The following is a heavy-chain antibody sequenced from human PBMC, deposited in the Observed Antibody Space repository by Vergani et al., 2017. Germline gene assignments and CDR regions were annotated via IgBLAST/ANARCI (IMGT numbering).Heavy chain of an antibody. CDR3: VKEKIDMGSYFFDS. V-gene: IGHV3-23*01. CDR2: ISGPGLST. J-gene: IGHJ4*01. CDR1: GFTFSNSA. Sequence: EVHLLESGGGLVQSGGSLRLSCVASGFTFSNSAVSRVRQAPGRGLAWVSSISGPGLSTYYADSVKGRFSISRDNSKNTVFLQMHSLRAGDTARYYCVKEKIDMGSYFFDSWGHGILVTVSS. D-gene: IGHD2/OR15-2a*01.